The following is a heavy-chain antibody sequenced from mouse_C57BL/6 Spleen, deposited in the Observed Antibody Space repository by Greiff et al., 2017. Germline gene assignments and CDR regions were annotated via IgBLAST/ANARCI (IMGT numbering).Heavy chain of an antibody. CDR3: ARDHCYGSPRYFDY. CDR1: GYTFTSYW. V-gene: IGHV1-64*01. CDR2: IHPNSGST. D-gene: IGHD1-1*01. Sequence: QVQLQQPGAELVKPGASVKLSCKASGYTFTSYWMHWVKQRPGQGLEWIGMIHPNSGSTNYNEKFKSKATLTVDKSSSTAYMQLSSLTSEDSAVYYCARDHCYGSPRYFDYWGQGTTLTVSS. J-gene: IGHJ2*01.